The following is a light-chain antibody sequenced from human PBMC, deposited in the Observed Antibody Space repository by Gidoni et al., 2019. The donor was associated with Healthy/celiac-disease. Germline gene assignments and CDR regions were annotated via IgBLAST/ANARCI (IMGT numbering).Light chain of an antibody. CDR1: QSISSW. Sequence: DIKMTQSPSTLSASVGNRVTITCRASQSISSWLAWYRQQPGKAPKLLIYDSSSLESGVPSRFSGSGSGTEFTLTISSLQPDDFATYYCQQYNSYSMYTFGQGTKLEIK. CDR3: QQYNSYSMYT. CDR2: DSS. J-gene: IGKJ2*01. V-gene: IGKV1-5*01.